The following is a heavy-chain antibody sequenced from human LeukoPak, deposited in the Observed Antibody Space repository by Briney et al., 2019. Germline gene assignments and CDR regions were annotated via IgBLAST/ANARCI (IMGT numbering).Heavy chain of an antibody. Sequence: SVKVSCKASGYTFTGDYMHWVRQAPGQGLEWMGWINPNSGGTNHAQKFQGRVTMPRDTSISTAYMELSRLRSDDTAVYYCARDTGAARLWFDPWGQGTLVTVSS. CDR2: INPNSGGT. V-gene: IGHV1-2*02. CDR3: ARDTGAARLWFDP. CDR1: GYTFTGDY. D-gene: IGHD6-6*01. J-gene: IGHJ5*02.